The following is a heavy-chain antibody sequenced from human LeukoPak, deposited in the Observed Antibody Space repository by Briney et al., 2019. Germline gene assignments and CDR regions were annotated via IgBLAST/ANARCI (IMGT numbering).Heavy chain of an antibody. J-gene: IGHJ4*02. CDR3: ARDSSGWYYFDY. D-gene: IGHD6-19*01. Sequence: AGGSLRLSCAASGFTLSSYWMSWVRQAPGKGREWVANVKQDGSEKYYVGSVKGRFTISRDNAKNSLYLQMNSLRAEDTAVYYCARDSSGWYYFDYWGQGTLVTVSS. CDR1: GFTLSSYW. V-gene: IGHV3-7*01. CDR2: VKQDGSEK.